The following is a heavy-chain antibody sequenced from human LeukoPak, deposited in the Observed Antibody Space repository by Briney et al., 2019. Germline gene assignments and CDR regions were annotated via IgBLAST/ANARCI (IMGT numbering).Heavy chain of an antibody. Sequence: VGRIKSKTDGGTTDYAAPVKGRFTISRDDSKNTLYLQMNSLKTEDTAVYYCTTAPAVSDYWGQGTLVTVSS. CDR2: IKSKTDGGTT. CDR3: TTAPAVSDY. J-gene: IGHJ4*02. D-gene: IGHD2-2*01. V-gene: IGHV3-15*01.